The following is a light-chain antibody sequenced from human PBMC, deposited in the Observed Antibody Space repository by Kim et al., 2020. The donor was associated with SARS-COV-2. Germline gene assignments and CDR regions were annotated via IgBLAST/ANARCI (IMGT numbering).Light chain of an antibody. Sequence: RANINCKSSQSVLASSNNKNYLAWYQQKPRQPPKLLIYWASTRESGVPDRFSGSGSGTDFTLTISSLQAEDVAVYYCQQYDANPRTFGQGTKLEI. V-gene: IGKV4-1*01. CDR2: WAS. CDR3: QQYDANPRT. CDR1: QSVLASSNNKNY. J-gene: IGKJ2*01.